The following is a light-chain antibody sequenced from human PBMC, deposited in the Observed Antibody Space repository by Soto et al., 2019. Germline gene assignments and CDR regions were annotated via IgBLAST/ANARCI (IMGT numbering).Light chain of an antibody. CDR1: SRDVGGYNY. J-gene: IGLJ1*01. CDR2: EVN. Sequence: QSVLTQPRSAAGSPGQSVGISCTGTSRDVGGYNYVSWYQQHPGKAPKLMIYEVNKRPSGVPDRLYGSKSGNKDSVTLSGLPAEDEADYHGSSYAGTRNVFGRGTKVTAL. CDR3: SSYAGTRNV. V-gene: IGLV2-8*01.